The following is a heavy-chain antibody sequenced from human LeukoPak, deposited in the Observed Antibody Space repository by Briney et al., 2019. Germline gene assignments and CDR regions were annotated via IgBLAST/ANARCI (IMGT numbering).Heavy chain of an antibody. V-gene: IGHV4-31*03. CDR1: GGSISSGGYY. Sequence: SQTLSLTCTVSGGSISSGGYYWSWIRQHPGKGLEWIGYIYYSGSTYYNPSLKSRVTISVDTSKNQFSLKLSSVTAADTAVYYCARDARGTGSNVWGSYRLDWFDPWGQGTLVTVPS. J-gene: IGHJ5*02. CDR3: ARDARGTGSNVWGSYRLDWFDP. CDR2: IYYSGST. D-gene: IGHD3-16*01.